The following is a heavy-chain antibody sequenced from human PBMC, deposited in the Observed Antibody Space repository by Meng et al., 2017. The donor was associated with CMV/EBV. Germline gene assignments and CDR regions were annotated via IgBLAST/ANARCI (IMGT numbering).Heavy chain of an antibody. D-gene: IGHD2-2*01. CDR3: AKHLRYCSSTSCRKRDYYYYYGMDV. CDR1: GFTFSSYA. J-gene: IGHJ6*02. V-gene: IGHV3-23*01. CDR2: ISGSGGST. Sequence: GGSLRLSCAASGFTFSSYALHWVRQAPGKGLEWASAISGSGGSTYYADSVKGRFTISRDNSKNTLYLQMNSLRAEDTAVYYCAKHLRYCSSTSCRKRDYYYYYGMDVWGQGTTVTVSS.